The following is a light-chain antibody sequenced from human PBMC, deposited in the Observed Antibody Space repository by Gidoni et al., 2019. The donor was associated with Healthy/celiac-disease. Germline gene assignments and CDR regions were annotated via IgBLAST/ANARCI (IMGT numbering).Light chain of an antibody. CDR1: QSLLHSNGYNY. Sequence: DIAMTQSPLSLPVTPGEPASISCRSSQSLLHSNGYNYLDWYLQKPGQSPQLLIYLGSNRASGVPDRFSGSGSGTDFTLKISRVEAEDVGVYYCMQALQTPRTFGQXTKVEIK. CDR3: MQALQTPRT. V-gene: IGKV2-28*01. J-gene: IGKJ1*01. CDR2: LGS.